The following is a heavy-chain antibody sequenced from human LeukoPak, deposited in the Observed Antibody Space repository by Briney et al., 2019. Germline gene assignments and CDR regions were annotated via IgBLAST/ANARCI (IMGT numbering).Heavy chain of an antibody. Sequence: PSETLSLTCTVSGGSISSYYWSWIRQPPGKGLEWIGYIYYSGSTNYNPSLKSRVTISVDTSKNQFSLKLSSVTAADTAVYYCAALGSARDAFDIWGQGTMVTVSS. J-gene: IGHJ3*02. CDR3: AALGSARDAFDI. V-gene: IGHV4-59*08. CDR2: IYYSGST. D-gene: IGHD3-10*01. CDR1: GGSISSYY.